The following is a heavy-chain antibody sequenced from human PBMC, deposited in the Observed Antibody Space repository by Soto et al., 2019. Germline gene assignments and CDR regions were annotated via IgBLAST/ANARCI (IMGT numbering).Heavy chain of an antibody. CDR3: AREAGYSSSWYAGGIVQDQWLVHFDY. Sequence: SETLSLTCAVYGGSFSGYYWSWIRQPPGKGLEWIGEINHSGSTNYNPSLKSRVTISVDTSKNQFPLKLSSVTAADTAVYYCAREAGYSSSWYAGGIVQDQWLVHFDYWGQGTLVTVSS. V-gene: IGHV4-34*01. D-gene: IGHD6-13*01. J-gene: IGHJ4*02. CDR2: INHSGST. CDR1: GGSFSGYY.